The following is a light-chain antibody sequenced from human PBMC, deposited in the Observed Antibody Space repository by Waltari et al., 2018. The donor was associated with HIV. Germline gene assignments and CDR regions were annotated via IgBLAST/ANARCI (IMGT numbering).Light chain of an antibody. CDR3: SSYTSSSTVV. V-gene: IGLV2-14*03. CDR1: SSDVGGYNY. J-gene: IGLJ2*01. CDR2: DVT. Sequence: QSALTRPASVSGSPGQSITTSCTGTSSDVGGYNYVSWYQQHPGKAPKLMIYDVTNRPSGVSIRFSGSKSGNTASLTISGLQAEDEADYYCSSYTSSSTVVFGGGTKLTVL.